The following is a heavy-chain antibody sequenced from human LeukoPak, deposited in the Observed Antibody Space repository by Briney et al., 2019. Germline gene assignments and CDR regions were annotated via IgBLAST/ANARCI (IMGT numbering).Heavy chain of an antibody. CDR2: IYPGDSDT. CDR3: ARQVEMATITGFDY. J-gene: IGHJ4*02. V-gene: IGHV5-51*01. CDR1: GFTFSSYW. D-gene: IGHD5-24*01. Sequence: PGGSLRLSCAASGFTFSSYWIGWVRQMPGKGLEWMGIIYPGDSDTRYSPSFQGQVTISADKSISTAYLQWSSLKASDTAMYYCARQVEMATITGFDYWGQGTLVTVSS.